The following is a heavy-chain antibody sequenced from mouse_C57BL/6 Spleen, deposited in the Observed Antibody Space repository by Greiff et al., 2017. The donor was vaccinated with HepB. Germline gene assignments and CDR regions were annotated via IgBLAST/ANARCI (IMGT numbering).Heavy chain of an antibody. CDR2: ISYDGSN. V-gene: IGHV3-6*01. Sequence: EVQLQESGPGLVKPSQSLSLTCSVTGYSITSGYYWNWIRQFPGNKLEWMGYISYDGSNNYNPSLKNRISITRDTSKNQFFLKLNSVTTEDTATYYCARSLTGTVYFDYWGQGTTLTVSS. J-gene: IGHJ2*01. D-gene: IGHD4-1*01. CDR1: GYSITSGYY. CDR3: ARSLTGTVYFDY.